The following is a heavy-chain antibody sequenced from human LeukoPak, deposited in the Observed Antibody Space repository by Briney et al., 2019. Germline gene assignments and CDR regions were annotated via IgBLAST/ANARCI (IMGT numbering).Heavy chain of an antibody. CDR2: IYPGDSDT. CDR1: GYSFPNYW. J-gene: IGHJ3*02. Sequence: PGESLKISCKGSGYSFPNYWIGWVRQMPGKGLEWMGIIYPGDSDTTYSPSFQGQVTISADKSISTAYLQWSSLKASDTAMFYCARRHRGSRAFDIWGQGTIVTVSS. V-gene: IGHV5-51*01. D-gene: IGHD2-15*01. CDR3: ARRHRGSRAFDI.